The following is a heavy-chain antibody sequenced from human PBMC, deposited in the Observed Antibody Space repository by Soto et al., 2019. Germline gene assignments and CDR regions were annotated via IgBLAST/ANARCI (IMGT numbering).Heavy chain of an antibody. D-gene: IGHD3-9*01. CDR3: ARDHELRYFDWFFWFDP. CDR1: GFTFSNYS. J-gene: IGHJ5*02. V-gene: IGHV3-21*01. CDR2: ISNDSNYI. Sequence: SCAASGFTFSNYSMNWVRQAPGKGLEWVSYISNDSNYIYYADSVRGRFTISRDNAQNSLYLQMNSLRAEDTAVYYCARDHELRYFDWFFWFDPWGQGTLVTVSS.